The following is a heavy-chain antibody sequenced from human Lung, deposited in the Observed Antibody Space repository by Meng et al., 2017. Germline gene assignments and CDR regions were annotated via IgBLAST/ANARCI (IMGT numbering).Heavy chain of an antibody. J-gene: IGHJ4*02. CDR1: GFTFRNYW. D-gene: IGHD3-9*01. V-gene: IGHV3-7*01. CDR2: INPDGSGK. CDR3: TSVSVRILGDDK. Sequence: GESLKISCAASGFTFRNYWMNWIRQVPGKGLEWVANINPDGSGKFYVDSVKGRFTISRDDAKNSLSLQMGGLRGEDTAIYYCTSVSVRILGDDKWGQGTLVTVSS.